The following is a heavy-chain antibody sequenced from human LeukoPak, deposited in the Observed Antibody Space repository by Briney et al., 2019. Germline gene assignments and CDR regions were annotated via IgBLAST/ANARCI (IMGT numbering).Heavy chain of an antibody. CDR1: GDSISNGVKY. Sequence: KLSETLSLTCTVSGDSISNGVKYWSWIRQHPGRGPEWIGYIYQSGRSYYNPSLKSRITMSVDTSKNQFSLNLSSVTAADTAVYYCARDQVECTGGTCQSRVGFDFWGQGTLVTVSS. CDR2: IYQSGRS. CDR3: ARDQVECTGGTCQSRVGFDF. J-gene: IGHJ4*02. D-gene: IGHD2-8*02. V-gene: IGHV4-31*03.